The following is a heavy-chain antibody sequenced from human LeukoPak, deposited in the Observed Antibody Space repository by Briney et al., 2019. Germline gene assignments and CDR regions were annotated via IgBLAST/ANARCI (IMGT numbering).Heavy chain of an antibody. CDR1: GFTFSNYA. D-gene: IGHD2-2*01. J-gene: IGHJ4*02. CDR2: FSGSGGST. V-gene: IGHV3-23*01. CDR3: VSRPAPSLGPLDY. Sequence: SGGSLRLACAASGFTFSNYAMAWVRQIPGKGLEWVSVFSGSGGSTYYADSVKGRFTVSRDNSKNTLYLQMNNLRVDDTAIYYCVSRPAPSLGPLDYWGQGTLVTVSS.